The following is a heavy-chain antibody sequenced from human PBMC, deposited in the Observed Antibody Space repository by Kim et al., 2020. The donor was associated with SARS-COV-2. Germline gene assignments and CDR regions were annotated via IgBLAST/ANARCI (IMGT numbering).Heavy chain of an antibody. CDR1: GYTFTSYY. V-gene: IGHV1-46*01. Sequence: ASVKVSCKASGYTFTSYYMHWVRQAPGQGLEWMGIINPSGGSPSYAQKFQGRVTMTRDTSTSTVYMEMSSLRSGDTAVYCCARDGEYYSDRSGYYGPLGYWSQGTLVTVST. D-gene: IGHD3-22*01. CDR3: ARDGEYYSDRSGYYGPLGY. J-gene: IGHJ4*02. CDR2: INPSGGSP.